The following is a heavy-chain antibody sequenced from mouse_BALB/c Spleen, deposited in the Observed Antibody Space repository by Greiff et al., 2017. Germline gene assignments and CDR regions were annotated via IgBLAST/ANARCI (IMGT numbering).Heavy chain of an antibody. CDR1: GYTFTDYY. D-gene: IGHD2-12*01. CDR2: IYPGSGNT. CDR3: LTLDYAMDY. V-gene: IGHV1-77*01. Sequence: VQLQQSGAELARPGASVKLSCKASGYTFTDYYINWVKQRTGQGLEWIGEIYPGSGNTYYNEKFKGKATLTADKSSSTAYMQLSSLTSEDSAVYFCLTLDYAMDYWGQGTSVTVSS. J-gene: IGHJ4*01.